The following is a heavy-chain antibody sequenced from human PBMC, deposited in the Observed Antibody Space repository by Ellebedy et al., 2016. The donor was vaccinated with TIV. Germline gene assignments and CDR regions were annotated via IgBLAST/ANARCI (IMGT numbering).Heavy chain of an antibody. Sequence: AASVKVSCKASGYTFTTYDINWVRQAPGQGLEWMGWMNPNSGATGYAQKFQGRVTMTRDTSISTAYMELSRLRSDDTAVYYCASLPHYGDSGPWGQGTLVTVSS. CDR2: MNPNSGAT. D-gene: IGHD4-17*01. J-gene: IGHJ5*02. CDR3: ASLPHYGDSGP. CDR1: GYTFTTYD. V-gene: IGHV1-8*02.